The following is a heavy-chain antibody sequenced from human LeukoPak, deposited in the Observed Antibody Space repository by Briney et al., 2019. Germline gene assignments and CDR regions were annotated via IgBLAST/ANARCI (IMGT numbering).Heavy chain of an antibody. D-gene: IGHD3-3*01. V-gene: IGHV1-69*13. CDR2: IIPIFGTA. Sequence: SVKVSCKASGGTFSSYAISWVRQAPGQGLEWMGGIIPIFGTANYAQKFQGRVTITADESTSTAYMELSSLRSEDTAVYYCARAVGYDFWSGYQPRAFDIWGQGTMVTVSS. CDR1: GGTFSSYA. J-gene: IGHJ3*02. CDR3: ARAVGYDFWSGYQPRAFDI.